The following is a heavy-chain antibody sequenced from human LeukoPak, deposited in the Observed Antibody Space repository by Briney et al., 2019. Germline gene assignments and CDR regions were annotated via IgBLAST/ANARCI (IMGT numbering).Heavy chain of an antibody. CDR3: ARVNNGAAAGTRAHLQY. CDR1: GYRFSSYG. CDR2: IYPDDSDT. Sequence: GESLKISCKGSGYRFSSYGIGWVRQMPGKGLEWMGIIYPDDSDTRYSPSFQGQVTMSADKSISTAYLQWSSLKASDTATYFCARVNNGAAAGTRAHLQYWGQGTLITVSS. V-gene: IGHV5-51*01. D-gene: IGHD6-13*01. J-gene: IGHJ4*02.